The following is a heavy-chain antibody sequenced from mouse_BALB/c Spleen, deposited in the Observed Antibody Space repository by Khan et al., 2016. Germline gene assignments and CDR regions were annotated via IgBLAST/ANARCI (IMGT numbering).Heavy chain of an antibody. CDR2: INPANGNT. J-gene: IGHJ4*01. Sequence: EVQLQESGAELVKPGASVKLSCTASGFNIRDTYMHWVKQRPEQGLEWIGRINPANGNTKYDPKFQGKATITADTSSNTAYLQLTSLTSEDTAVYYCAGKYVGYYVIDYWGQGTSVTVSS. D-gene: IGHD2-1*01. CDR3: AGKYVGYYVIDY. CDR1: GFNIRDTY. V-gene: IGHV14-3*02.